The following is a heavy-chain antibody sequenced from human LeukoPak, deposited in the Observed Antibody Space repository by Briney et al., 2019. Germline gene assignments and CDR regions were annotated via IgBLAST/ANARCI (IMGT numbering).Heavy chain of an antibody. Sequence: GGSLRLSCAASGFTFDDYAMSWVRQAPGKGLEWVSGITWNGGSTGYADSVKGRFTISRDNAKNSLYLQMRSLRAEDTALYYCAKSPYGRYFDYWGQGTLVTVSS. CDR2: ITWNGGST. D-gene: IGHD3-10*01. CDR3: AKSPYGRYFDY. J-gene: IGHJ4*02. CDR1: GFTFDDYA. V-gene: IGHV3-20*04.